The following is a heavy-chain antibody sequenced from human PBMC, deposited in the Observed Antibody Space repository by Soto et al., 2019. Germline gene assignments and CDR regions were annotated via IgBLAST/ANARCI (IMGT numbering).Heavy chain of an antibody. CDR3: ASRDPGTSVDY. CDR2: IYRTGST. D-gene: IGHD1-7*01. J-gene: IGHJ4*02. Sequence: SETLSLTCAVSGGSLTSNNWWTWVRQPPGQGLEWIGEIYRTGSTNYNPSLKSRVTISLDKSENKFSLKVTSLTAADTAVYYCASRDPGTSVDYWGQGTLVTVSS. CDR1: GGSLTSNNW. V-gene: IGHV4-4*02.